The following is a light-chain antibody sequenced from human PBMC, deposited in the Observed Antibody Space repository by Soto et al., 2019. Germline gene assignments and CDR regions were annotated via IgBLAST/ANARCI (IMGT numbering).Light chain of an antibody. CDR1: QTISTY. V-gene: IGKV1-39*01. CDR2: GAS. J-gene: IGKJ1*01. Sequence: SPLSASVGDRVTITFRASQTISTYLNWYQQKPGKAPKLLIYGASSLQSGVPSRFSGSGSGTDFTLTISSLQPEDFGTYYCQQSFSTPRTFGQGTKVDIK. CDR3: QQSFSTPRT.